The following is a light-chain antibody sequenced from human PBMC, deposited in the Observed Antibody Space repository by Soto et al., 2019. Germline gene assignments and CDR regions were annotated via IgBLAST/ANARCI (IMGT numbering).Light chain of an antibody. V-gene: IGKV1-39*01. J-gene: IGKJ2*01. Sequence: DIQMTQSPSSLSASVGDRVTITCRASQSVNTYLNWYQKRQGKAPKLLFYAATSLQSGVPPTFNGTDSGTDFNHTTSGLQPEDFATYFRQHSHNAPYNCGLGTRLDVK. CDR1: QSVNTY. CDR2: AAT. CDR3: QHSHNAPYN.